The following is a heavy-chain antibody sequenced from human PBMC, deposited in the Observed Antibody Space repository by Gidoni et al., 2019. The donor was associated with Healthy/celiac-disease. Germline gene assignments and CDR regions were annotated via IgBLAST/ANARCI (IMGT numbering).Heavy chain of an antibody. CDR1: GGSISSSSYY. CDR3: ARLDGDYVYYFDY. D-gene: IGHD4-17*01. Sequence: QLQLQESCPGLVKPSETLSLPCTVSGGSISSSSYYWGWIRQPPGKGLEWIGSIYYSGSTYYNPSLKSRVTISVDTSKNQFSLKLSSVTAADTAVYYCARLDGDYVYYFDYWGQGTLVTVSS. V-gene: IGHV4-39*01. J-gene: IGHJ4*02. CDR2: IYYSGST.